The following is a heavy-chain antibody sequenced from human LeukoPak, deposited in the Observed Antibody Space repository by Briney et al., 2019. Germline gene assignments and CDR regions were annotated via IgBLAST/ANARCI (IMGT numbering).Heavy chain of an antibody. CDR2: IIPIFGTA. V-gene: IGHV1-69*13. J-gene: IGHJ6*02. D-gene: IGHD6-13*01. CDR3: ARDWQQLASDYYYYGMDV. CDR1: GGTFSSCA. Sequence: VASVTVSCKASGGTFSSCAISWVRQAPGQGLEWMGGIIPIFGTANYAQKFQGRVTITADESTSTAYMELSSLRSEDTAVYYCARDWQQLASDYYYYGMDVWGQGTTVTVSS.